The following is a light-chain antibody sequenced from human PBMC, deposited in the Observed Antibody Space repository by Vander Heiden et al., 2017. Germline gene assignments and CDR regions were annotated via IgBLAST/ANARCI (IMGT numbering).Light chain of an antibody. V-gene: IGKV1-5*03. J-gene: IGKJ1*01. CDR2: KAS. CDR1: QSSYSW. Sequence: DIQMTPSPSTLSSSAGDRVTITCRASQSSYSWLAWYQREPGKAPKLLIYKASTLESGGPSRFSGGGSGTEFTPPISSLQPDDFATYYCQQYYSYPRTFGQGTKVEIK. CDR3: QQYYSYPRT.